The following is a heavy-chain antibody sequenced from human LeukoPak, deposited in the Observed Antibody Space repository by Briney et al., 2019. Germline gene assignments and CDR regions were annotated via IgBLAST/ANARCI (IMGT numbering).Heavy chain of an antibody. CDR2: MNPNSGNT. CDR1: GYTFTSYD. D-gene: IGHD3-10*01. Sequence: ASVKVSCKASGYTFTSYDINWVRQATGQGLEWMGWMNPNSGNTGYAQKFQGRVTMTRNTSTSTAYMELSSLRSEDTAVYYCAADVLLWFGESQGAFDIWGQGTMVTVSS. V-gene: IGHV1-8*01. CDR3: AADVLLWFGESQGAFDI. J-gene: IGHJ3*02.